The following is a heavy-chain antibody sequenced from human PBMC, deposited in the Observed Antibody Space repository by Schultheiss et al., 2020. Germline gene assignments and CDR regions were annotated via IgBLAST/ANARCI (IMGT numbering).Heavy chain of an antibody. CDR3: ARKLFCSSTSCYTLSVSWFDP. D-gene: IGHD2-2*02. CDR1: GGSFSGYY. Sequence: GSLRLSCAVYGGSFSGYYWSWIRQPPGKGLEWIGEINHSGSTNYNPSLKSRVTISVDTSKNQFSLKLSSVTAADTAVYYCARKLFCSSTSCYTLSVSWFDPWGQGTLVTVSS. J-gene: IGHJ5*02. V-gene: IGHV4-34*01. CDR2: INHSGST.